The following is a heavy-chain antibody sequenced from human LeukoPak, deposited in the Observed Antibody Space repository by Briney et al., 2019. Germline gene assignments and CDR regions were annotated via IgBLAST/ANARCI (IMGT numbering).Heavy chain of an antibody. D-gene: IGHD3-22*01. Sequence: ASVTVSFTASGYTFSVYYIHWVRQAPGQGLEWMGRINPNNGGTNYARKFQGRVTMTRDMSMSTAYMELSRLRSDDTAVYYCAGEDNSSGYRPFDIWGQGTMVTVPS. CDR3: AGEDNSSGYRPFDI. V-gene: IGHV1-2*06. CDR2: INPNNGGT. J-gene: IGHJ3*02. CDR1: GYTFSVYY.